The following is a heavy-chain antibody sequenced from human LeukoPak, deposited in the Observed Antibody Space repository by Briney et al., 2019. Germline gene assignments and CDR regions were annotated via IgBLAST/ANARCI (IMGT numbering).Heavy chain of an antibody. J-gene: IGHJ6*02. CDR1: GFSFSKYW. Sequence: SGGSLRLSCAVSGFSFSKYWMHWVRQAPGKGLVWVSRINSDGSSTSYADSVKGRFTISRDNAKNTLYLQMNSLRAEDTAVYYCAKWAAVAGTYYYYGMDVWGQGTTVTVSS. CDR2: INSDGSST. D-gene: IGHD6-19*01. CDR3: AKWAAVAGTYYYYGMDV. V-gene: IGHV3-74*01.